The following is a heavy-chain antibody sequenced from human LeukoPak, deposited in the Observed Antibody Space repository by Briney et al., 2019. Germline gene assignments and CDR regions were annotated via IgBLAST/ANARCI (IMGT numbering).Heavy chain of an antibody. CDR3: AKDFGDCTNGVCYGTPFDY. CDR1: GFTFIHYA. V-gene: IGHV3-23*01. CDR2: ISGNGIST. D-gene: IGHD2-8*01. Sequence: GGSLRLSCAASGFTFIHYAMNWVRQAPGKGLEWVSGISGNGISTYYADSVKGRFTISRDNSKNTLYLQINSLRAEDTAVYYCAKDFGDCTNGVCYGTPFDYWGQGTLVTVSS. J-gene: IGHJ4*02.